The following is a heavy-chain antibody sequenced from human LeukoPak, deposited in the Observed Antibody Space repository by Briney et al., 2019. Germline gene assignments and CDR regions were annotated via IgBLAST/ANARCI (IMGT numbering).Heavy chain of an antibody. CDR2: IYYSGST. CDR3: ARTQEMQQLVPRARYYFDN. V-gene: IGHV4-59*01. J-gene: IGHJ4*02. Sequence: PSETLSLTCTVSGGSISSYYWSWIRQPPGKGLEWIGYIYYSGSTNYNPSLKSRVTISVDTSKNQFSLKLSSVTAADTAVYYCARTQEMQQLVPRARYYFDNWGQGTLVTVSS. CDR1: GGSISSYY. D-gene: IGHD6-13*01.